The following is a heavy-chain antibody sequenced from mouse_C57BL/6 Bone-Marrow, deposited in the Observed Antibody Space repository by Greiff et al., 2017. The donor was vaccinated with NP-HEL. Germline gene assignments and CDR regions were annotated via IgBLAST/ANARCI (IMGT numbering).Heavy chain of an antibody. Sequence: EVHLVESGGGLVKPGGSLKLSCAASGFTFSSYAMSWVRQTPEKRLEWVATISDGGSYTYYPDNVKGRFTISRDNAKNNLYLQMSHLKSEDTAMYYCAREPDGYTHYGYFDVWGTGTTVTVSS. CDR2: ISDGGSYT. D-gene: IGHD2-3*01. CDR1: GFTFSSYA. J-gene: IGHJ1*03. V-gene: IGHV5-4*01. CDR3: AREPDGYTHYGYFDV.